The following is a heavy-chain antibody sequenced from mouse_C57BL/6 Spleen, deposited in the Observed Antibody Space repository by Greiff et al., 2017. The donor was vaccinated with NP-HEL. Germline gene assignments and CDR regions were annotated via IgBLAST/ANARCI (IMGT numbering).Heavy chain of an antibody. Sequence: VQLQQPGAELVRPGSSVKLSCKASGYTFTSYWMDWVKQRPGQGLEWIGNIYPSDSGTHYNQKFKDKATLTVDKSPSTAYMQLSILTSEDSAVYYCARGDYGNYLYYFDYWGQGTTLTVSS. CDR1: GYTFTSYW. D-gene: IGHD2-1*01. J-gene: IGHJ2*01. CDR2: IYPSDSGT. CDR3: ARGDYGNYLYYFDY. V-gene: IGHV1-61*01.